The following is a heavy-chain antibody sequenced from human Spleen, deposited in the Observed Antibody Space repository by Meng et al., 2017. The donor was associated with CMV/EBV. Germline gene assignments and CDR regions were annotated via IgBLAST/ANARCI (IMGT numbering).Heavy chain of an antibody. CDR3: AKGPQAIQINWFDS. J-gene: IGHJ5*01. Sequence: LSLTCAASGFTFSSYWMSWVRQAPGKGLEWVANIKQDGSEKYYVDSVKGRFTISRDNAKNSLYLQMNSLRAEDTALYYCAKGPQAIQINWFDSWGQGTLVTVSS. CDR2: IKQDGSEK. CDR1: GFTFSSYW. V-gene: IGHV3-7*03.